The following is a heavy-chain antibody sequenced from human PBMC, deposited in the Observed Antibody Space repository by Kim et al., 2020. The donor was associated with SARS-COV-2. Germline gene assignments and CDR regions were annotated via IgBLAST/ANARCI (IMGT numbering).Heavy chain of an antibody. D-gene: IGHD5-18*01. V-gene: IGHV3-23*01. CDR3: AKDTGYSYANWFDP. J-gene: IGHJ5*02. Sequence: YAESVHGRFTSTRDNSKNTQYLQRNSRRAEDTAVYYCAKDTGYSYANWFDPWGQGTLVTVSS.